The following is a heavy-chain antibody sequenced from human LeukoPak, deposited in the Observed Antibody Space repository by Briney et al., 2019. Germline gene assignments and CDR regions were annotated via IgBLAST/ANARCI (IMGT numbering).Heavy chain of an antibody. CDR1: GYSFTTYW. CDR3: ARHARDIVATIDY. CDR2: IYPGDSDT. D-gene: IGHD5-12*01. V-gene: IGHV5-51*01. Sequence: GESLKISCKGSGYSFTTYWIGWVRQMPGKGLEWMGIIYPGDSDTRYSPSFQGQVTISADKSISTAYLQWSSLKASDTAVYYCARHARDIVATIDYWGQGTLVTVSS. J-gene: IGHJ4*02.